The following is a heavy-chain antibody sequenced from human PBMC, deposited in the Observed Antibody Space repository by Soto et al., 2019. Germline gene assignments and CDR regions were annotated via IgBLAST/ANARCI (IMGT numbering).Heavy chain of an antibody. Sequence: LGESLKISCMGSGYKVSTWHNFTSYWIAWVRQMPGEGLEWMGIIYPGDSDTRYSPSFQGQVTISADKSINSVYLQWSSLKASDTATYYCARLGFNYDFLSCYYNVHNHYGIDVWGQGTTVPVSS. V-gene: IGHV5-51*01. CDR3: ARLGFNYDFLSCYYNVHNHYGIDV. D-gene: IGHD3-3*01. J-gene: IGHJ6*02. CDR1: GYKVSTWHNFTSYW. CDR2: IYPGDSDT.